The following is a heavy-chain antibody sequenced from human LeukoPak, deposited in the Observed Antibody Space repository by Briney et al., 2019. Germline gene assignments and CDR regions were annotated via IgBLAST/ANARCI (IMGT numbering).Heavy chain of an antibody. CDR1: GFTFSSYG. CDR2: IRYDGSNK. Sequence: PGGSLRLSCAASGFTFSSYGMHWVRQAPGKGLEWVAFIRYDGSNKYYADSVKGRFTISRDNSKNTLYLQMNSLRAEDMAVYYCAKVTTMVRGVRSSGLQDDYWGQGTLVTVSS. D-gene: IGHD3-10*01. J-gene: IGHJ4*02. CDR3: AKVTTMVRGVRSSGLQDDY. V-gene: IGHV3-30*02.